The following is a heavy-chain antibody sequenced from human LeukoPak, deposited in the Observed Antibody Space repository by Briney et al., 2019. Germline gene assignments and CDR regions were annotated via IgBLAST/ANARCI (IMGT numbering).Heavy chain of an antibody. CDR1: GFTFSSYA. D-gene: IGHD3-10*01. CDR2: ISGSGGRT. J-gene: IGHJ4*02. V-gene: IGHV3-23*01. Sequence: GSLRLSCAASGFTFSSYAISWVRQAPGKGLEWVSAISGSGGRTYYADSVKGRFTISRDNSKNTLYLQMNSLRAEDTAVYYCAKDEYGSGRYDYWGQGTLVTVSS. CDR3: AKDEYGSGRYDY.